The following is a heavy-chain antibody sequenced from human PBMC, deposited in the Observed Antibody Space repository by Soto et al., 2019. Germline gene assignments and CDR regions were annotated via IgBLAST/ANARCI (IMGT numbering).Heavy chain of an antibody. CDR3: AHRGYYYGSGSYYTH. J-gene: IGHJ4*02. CDR2: IYWYDDK. Sequence: QITLKESGPTLVKPTQTLTLTCTFSGFSLSAREVGVGWIRQPPGKALEWLALIYWYDDKRYSPSLKSRLTITKDTSRNQVVLTMTNMDPADTGTYFCAHRGYYYGSGSYYTHWGQGTLITVSS. D-gene: IGHD3-10*01. CDR1: GFSLSAREVG. V-gene: IGHV2-5*01.